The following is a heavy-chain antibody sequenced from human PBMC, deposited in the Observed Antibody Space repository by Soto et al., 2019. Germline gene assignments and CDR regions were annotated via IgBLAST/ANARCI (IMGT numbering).Heavy chain of an antibody. D-gene: IGHD3-3*01. V-gene: IGHV3-30-3*02. Sequence: QVKLVESGGGVVQPGRSRRLSCVTSGFTFRSYGMHWVRQSPDKGLEWVAVIKSDGTTADYIESVKGRFFISRDNSKKTVYLQMNNLRPEDTGIYYCAKPPSSLEWPPFDPWCQGTLVTVSS. CDR3: AKPPSSLEWPPFDP. CDR1: GFTFRSYG. J-gene: IGHJ5*02. CDR2: IKSDGTTA.